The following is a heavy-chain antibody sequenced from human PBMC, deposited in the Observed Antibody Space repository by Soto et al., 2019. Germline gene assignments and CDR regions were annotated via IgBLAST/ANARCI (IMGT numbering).Heavy chain of an antibody. CDR1: GFIFSSYW. D-gene: IGHD2-2*02. CDR2: LHSDGSTT. Sequence: GGSLRLSCAASGFIFSSYWMHWVRQAPGKGLVWVSRLHSDGSTTSYADSVKGRFTISRDNAKNTLYLQMNSLRAEDTAVYYCARELPTAIRGGYYYSYGMDVWGQGTTVTVSS. V-gene: IGHV3-74*01. J-gene: IGHJ6*02. CDR3: ARELPTAIRGGYYYSYGMDV.